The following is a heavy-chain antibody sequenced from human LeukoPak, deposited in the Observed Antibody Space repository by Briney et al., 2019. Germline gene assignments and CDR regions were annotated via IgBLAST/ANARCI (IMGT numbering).Heavy chain of an antibody. V-gene: IGHV1-18*01. CDR1: GGTFSSYA. Sequence: ASVKLSCKASGGTFSSYAISCVRQAPGQGLEWMGWISAYNGNTNYAQKLQGRVTMTTDTSTSTAYMELRSLRSDDTAVYYCASSSSGRYYCDYWGQGTLVTVSS. J-gene: IGHJ4*02. D-gene: IGHD6-19*01. CDR3: ASSSSGRYYCDY. CDR2: ISAYNGNT.